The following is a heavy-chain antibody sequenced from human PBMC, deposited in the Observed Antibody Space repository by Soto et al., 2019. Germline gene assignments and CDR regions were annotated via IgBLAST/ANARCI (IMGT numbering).Heavy chain of an antibody. Sequence: GGSLRLSCAASGFIFSGYAMSWVRQAPGKGLEWVGRIKSKTDGGTTDYAAPVKGRFTISRDDSKNTLYLQMNSLKTEDTAVYYCTTAAPYYYDSSGYYAFDIWGQGTMVTVSS. V-gene: IGHV3-15*01. CDR1: GFIFSGYA. J-gene: IGHJ3*02. CDR3: TTAAPYYYDSSGYYAFDI. D-gene: IGHD3-22*01. CDR2: IKSKTDGGTT.